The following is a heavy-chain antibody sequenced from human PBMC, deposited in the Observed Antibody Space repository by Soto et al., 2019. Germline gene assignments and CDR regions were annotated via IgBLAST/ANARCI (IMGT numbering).Heavy chain of an antibody. D-gene: IGHD3-16*01. J-gene: IGHJ4*02. CDR1: GGSISSGDYY. CDR2: IYYSGST. CDR3: ARGITPGADWGGDYFDY. Sequence: QVQLQESGPGLVKPSQTLSLTCTVSGGSISSGDYYWSWIRQPPGKGLEWIGYIYYSGSTYYNPSLKSRVTISVDTSKNQFSLKLSSVTAAGTAVYYCARGITPGADWGGDYFDYWGQGTLVTVSS. V-gene: IGHV4-30-4*01.